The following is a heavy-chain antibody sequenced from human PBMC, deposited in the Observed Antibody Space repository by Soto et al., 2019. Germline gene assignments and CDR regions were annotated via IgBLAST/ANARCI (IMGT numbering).Heavy chain of an antibody. CDR3: VRGRAVAGINDEAFDL. V-gene: IGHV1-2*02. J-gene: IGHJ3*01. CDR1: GYIFSDYY. D-gene: IGHD6-19*01. CDR2: INPNSGDT. Sequence: QVQLVQSGAEVKKPGASVKVSCKASGYIFSDYYMHWVRQAPGQGLECMGWINPNSGDTIYAQKFHGRVTVTGYPSISTAYMELSRLKSDDTAVYYCVRGRAVAGINDEAFDLWGQGTMVTVSS.